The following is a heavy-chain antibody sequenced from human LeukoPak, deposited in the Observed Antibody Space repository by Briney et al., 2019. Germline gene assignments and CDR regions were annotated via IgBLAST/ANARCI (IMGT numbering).Heavy chain of an antibody. D-gene: IGHD3-3*01. Sequence: PSETLSLTCAVSGYSISSGYYWGWIRQPPGKGLEWIGYIYYSGSTNYNPSLKSRVTISVDTSKNQFSLKLSSVTAADTAVYYCARARIPDFWSGYSLAGYMDVWGKGTTVTVSS. V-gene: IGHV4-61*01. CDR2: IYYSGST. CDR3: ARARIPDFWSGYSLAGYMDV. CDR1: GYSISSGYY. J-gene: IGHJ6*03.